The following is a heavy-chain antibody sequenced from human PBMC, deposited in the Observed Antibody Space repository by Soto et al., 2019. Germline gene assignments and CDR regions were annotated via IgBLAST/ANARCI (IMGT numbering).Heavy chain of an antibody. CDR2: ISSSGSTI. Sequence: QVQLVESGGGLVKPGGSLRLSCAASGFTFSDYYMSWIRQAPGKGLEWVSYISSSGSTIYYADSVKGRFTISRDNAKNSLYLQMNSLRAEDTAVYYCARDEPPLGYCSSTSCYTSNWFDPWGQGTLVTVSS. V-gene: IGHV3-11*01. D-gene: IGHD2-2*02. CDR3: ARDEPPLGYCSSTSCYTSNWFDP. CDR1: GFTFSDYY. J-gene: IGHJ5*02.